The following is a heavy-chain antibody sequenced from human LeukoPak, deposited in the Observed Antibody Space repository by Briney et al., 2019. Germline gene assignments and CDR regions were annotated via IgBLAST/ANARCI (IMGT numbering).Heavy chain of an antibody. V-gene: IGHV3-23*01. CDR1: GFTFSSYA. D-gene: IGHD3-3*01. CDR2: FSGSGGST. CDR3: AKLQFLEWLLSPSFDY. Sequence: GGSLRLSCAASGFTFSSYAMSWVRQAPGKGLEWVSAFSGSGGSTYYADSVKGRFTISRDNSKNTLYLQMNSLRAEDTAVYYCAKLQFLEWLLSPSFDYWGQGTLVTVSS. J-gene: IGHJ4*02.